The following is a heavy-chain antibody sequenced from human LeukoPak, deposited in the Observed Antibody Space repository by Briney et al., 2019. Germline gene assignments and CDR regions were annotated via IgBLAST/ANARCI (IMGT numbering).Heavy chain of an antibody. D-gene: IGHD3-10*01. Sequence: SETLSLTCAVYGGSFSGYYWSWIRQPPGKGLEWIGEINHSGSTNYNPSLKSRVTISVDTSKNQFSLKLSSVTAADTAVYYCARHSYGSGSYYRGAFDYWGQGTLVTVSS. CDR2: INHSGST. CDR1: GGSFSGYY. V-gene: IGHV4-34*01. J-gene: IGHJ4*02. CDR3: ARHSYGSGSYYRGAFDY.